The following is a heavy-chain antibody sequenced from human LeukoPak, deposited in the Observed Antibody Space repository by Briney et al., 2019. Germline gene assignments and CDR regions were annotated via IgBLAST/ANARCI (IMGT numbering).Heavy chain of an antibody. D-gene: IGHD5-18*01. J-gene: IGHJ4*02. V-gene: IGHV3-23*01. Sequence: PGESLRLSCAASGFTFSSYAMSWVRQAPGKGLELVSAISGSGGSTYYADSVKGRFTISRDNSKNTLYLQMNSLRAEDTAVYYCAKGHGYSYGRYYFDYWGQGTLLTVSS. CDR3: AKGHGYSYGRYYFDY. CDR1: GFTFSSYA. CDR2: ISGSGGST.